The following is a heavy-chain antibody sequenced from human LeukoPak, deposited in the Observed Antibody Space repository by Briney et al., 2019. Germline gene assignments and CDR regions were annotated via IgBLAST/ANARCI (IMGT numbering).Heavy chain of an antibody. J-gene: IGHJ3*02. CDR3: TKDNIRDDAFDI. Sequence: GGSLRLSCAASGFTFDDYAMSWVRQTPGKGLEWVSGTNWDGGRTGYADSVKGRFTISRDNSKNTLYLQMNSLRAEDTAVYCCTKDNIRDDAFDIWGQGTMVTVSS. CDR2: TNWDGGRT. CDR1: GFTFDDYA. V-gene: IGHV3-20*04. D-gene: IGHD2/OR15-2a*01.